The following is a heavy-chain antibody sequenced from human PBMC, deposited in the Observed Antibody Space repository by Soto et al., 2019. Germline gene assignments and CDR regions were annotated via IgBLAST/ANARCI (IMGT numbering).Heavy chain of an antibody. Sequence: QVQLQQWGAGLLKPSETLSLTCAVYGGSFSGYYWSWIRQPPGKGLEWIGEINHSGSTNYNPSLKCRVTISVETSKNQFSLKLSSVTAADTAVYYCAIVDYDSSGTNDYWGQGTLVTVSS. CDR3: AIVDYDSSGTNDY. CDR1: GGSFSGYY. D-gene: IGHD3-22*01. V-gene: IGHV4-34*01. J-gene: IGHJ4*02. CDR2: INHSGST.